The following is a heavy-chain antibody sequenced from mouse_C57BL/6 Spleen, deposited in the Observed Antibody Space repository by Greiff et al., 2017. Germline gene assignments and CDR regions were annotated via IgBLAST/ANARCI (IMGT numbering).Heavy chain of an antibody. Sequence: QVQLQQSGPELVKPGASVKISCKASGYAFSSSWMNWVKQRPGKGLEWIGRIYPGDGDTNYNGKFKGKATLTADKSSSTAYMQLSSLTSEDSAVYFCARSGITTVVADWGQGTTLTVSS. CDR2: IYPGDGDT. D-gene: IGHD1-1*01. CDR3: ARSGITTVVAD. J-gene: IGHJ2*01. V-gene: IGHV1-82*01. CDR1: GYAFSSSW.